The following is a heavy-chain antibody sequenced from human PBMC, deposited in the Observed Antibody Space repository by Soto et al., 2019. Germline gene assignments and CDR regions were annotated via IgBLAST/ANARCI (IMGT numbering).Heavy chain of an antibody. CDR3: ATRITVFGLLIPPFDP. D-gene: IGHD3-3*01. V-gene: IGHV4-30-4*02. Sequence: PSETLSLTCTVSGGSISSGDYYWSWIRQPPGKGLEWIGYIYYSGSTHYNPSLKSRVTMSVDTSKNQFSLRLSSVTAADTAIYYCATRITVFGLLIPPFDPWGQGTQVTVSS. J-gene: IGHJ5*02. CDR2: IYYSGST. CDR1: GGSISSGDYY.